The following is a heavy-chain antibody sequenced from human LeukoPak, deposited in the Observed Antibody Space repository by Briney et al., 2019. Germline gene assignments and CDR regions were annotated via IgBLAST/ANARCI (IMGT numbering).Heavy chain of an antibody. V-gene: IGHV1-24*01. CDR3: ATYYDYVWVFDY. CDR1: GYTLTELS. Sequence: ASVKVSCKVSGYTLTELSMHWVRQAPGKGLEWMGGFDPEDGETIYAQKFQGRVTMTEGTSTDTAYMELSSLRSEGTAVYYCATYYDYVWVFDYWGQGTLVTVSS. D-gene: IGHD3-16*01. J-gene: IGHJ4*02. CDR2: FDPEDGET.